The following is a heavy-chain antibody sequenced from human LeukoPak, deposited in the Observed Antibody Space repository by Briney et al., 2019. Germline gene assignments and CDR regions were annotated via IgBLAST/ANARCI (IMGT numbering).Heavy chain of an antibody. D-gene: IGHD5-24*01. Sequence: ASVKVSCKASGGTFSSYAISWVRQAPGQGLEWMGWMNPNSGNTGYAQKFQGRVTMTRNTSISTAYMELSSLRSEDTAVYYCARGEMATTLPFDYWGQGTLVTVSS. J-gene: IGHJ4*02. CDR2: MNPNSGNT. CDR3: ARGEMATTLPFDY. CDR1: GGTFSSYA. V-gene: IGHV1-8*02.